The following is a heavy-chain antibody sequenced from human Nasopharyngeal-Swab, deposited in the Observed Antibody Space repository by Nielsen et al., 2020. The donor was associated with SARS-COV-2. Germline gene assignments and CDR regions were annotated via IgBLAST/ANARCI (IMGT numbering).Heavy chain of an antibody. V-gene: IGHV1-3*01. Sequence: ASVKVSCKASGYTFTSYAMHWVRQAPGQRLEWMGWINAGNGNTKYSQKFQGRVTITRDTSASTAYMELSSLRSEDTAVYYCARGRVWGSYRYTYYFDYWGQGTLVTVSS. CDR1: GYTFTSYA. D-gene: IGHD3-16*02. J-gene: IGHJ4*02. CDR2: INAGNGNT. CDR3: ARGRVWGSYRYTYYFDY.